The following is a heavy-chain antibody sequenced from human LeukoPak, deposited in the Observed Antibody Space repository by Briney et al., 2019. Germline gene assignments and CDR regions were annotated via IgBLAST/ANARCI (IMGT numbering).Heavy chain of an antibody. CDR3: ARDIAVAGIAVDY. V-gene: IGHV1-2*02. D-gene: IGHD6-19*01. Sequence: AAAVTVSYKASGYTFTVYYMHWVRQAPGQGREWVGWINPNSGGANYAQKFQGRVTMTRDTSISTAYMELSRLRSDDTAVYYCARDIAVAGIAVDYWGQGTLVTVSS. CDR1: GYTFTVYY. J-gene: IGHJ4*02. CDR2: INPNSGGA.